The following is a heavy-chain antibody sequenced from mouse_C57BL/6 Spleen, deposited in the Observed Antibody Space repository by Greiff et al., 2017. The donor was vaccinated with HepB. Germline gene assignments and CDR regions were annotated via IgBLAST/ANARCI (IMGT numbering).Heavy chain of an antibody. CDR2: IYPGSGNT. CDR1: GYSFTSYY. Sequence: VQLVESGPELVKPGASVKISCKASGYSFTSYYIHWVKQRPGQGLEWIGWIYPGSGNTKYNEKFKGKATLTADTSSSTAYMQLSSLTSEDSAVYYCATSDYDGDYYAMDYWGQGTSVTVSS. V-gene: IGHV1-66*01. J-gene: IGHJ4*01. D-gene: IGHD2-3*01. CDR3: ATSDYDGDYYAMDY.